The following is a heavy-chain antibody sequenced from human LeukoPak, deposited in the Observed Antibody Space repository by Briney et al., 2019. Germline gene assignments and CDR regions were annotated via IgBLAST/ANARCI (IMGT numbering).Heavy chain of an antibody. Sequence: ASVKVSCKASGYTFTRYDMNWVRQATGQGLEWMGWMNPNSGNTGYAQKFQGRVTITRNTSISTAYMELSSLRSDDTAVYYCAREALYSSSSFDYWGQGTLVTVSS. D-gene: IGHD6-6*01. V-gene: IGHV1-8*01. J-gene: IGHJ4*02. CDR1: GYTFTRYD. CDR2: MNPNSGNT. CDR3: AREALYSSSSFDY.